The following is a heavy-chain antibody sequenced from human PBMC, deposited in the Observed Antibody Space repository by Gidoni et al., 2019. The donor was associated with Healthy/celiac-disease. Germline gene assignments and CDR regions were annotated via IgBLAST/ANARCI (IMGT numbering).Heavy chain of an antibody. J-gene: IGHJ2*01. Sequence: DGLEWIGSIYYSGSTYYNPSLKSRVTISVDTSKNQFSLKLSSVTAADTAVYYCARHNAGEDFWSGYYTGMGWYFDLWGRGTLVTVSS. CDR2: IYYSGST. V-gene: IGHV4-39*01. CDR3: ARHNAGEDFWSGYYTGMGWYFDL. D-gene: IGHD3-3*01.